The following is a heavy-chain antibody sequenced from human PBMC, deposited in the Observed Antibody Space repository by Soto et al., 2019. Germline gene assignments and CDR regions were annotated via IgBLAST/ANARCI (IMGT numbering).Heavy chain of an antibody. Sequence: EVQLVESGGGLVQPGGSLRLSCVASGFSFSNYNMNWVRQAPGKGLEWVSYITDSSATVHYADSVRGRFTISRDNAESSLYLQMNSLRDEDTAVYFCARDFGHGYYLDYWGRGTLVTVSS. CDR2: ITDSSATV. D-gene: IGHD3-3*01. CDR1: GFSFSNYN. CDR3: ARDFGHGYYLDY. V-gene: IGHV3-48*02. J-gene: IGHJ4*02.